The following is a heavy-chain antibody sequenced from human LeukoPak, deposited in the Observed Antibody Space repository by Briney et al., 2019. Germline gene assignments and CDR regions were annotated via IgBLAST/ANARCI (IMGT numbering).Heavy chain of an antibody. V-gene: IGHV1-69*04. D-gene: IGHD3-22*01. CDR1: GGTFSSYA. CDR2: IIPILGIA. CDR3: ARGTYYYDSSGYYYDDY. J-gene: IGHJ4*02. Sequence: SVKVSCKASGGTFSSYAISWVRQAPGQGLEWMGRIIPILGIANYAQKFQGRVTITADKSTSTAYMELSSLRSEDTAVYYCARGTYYYDSSGYYYDDYWGQGTLVTVSS.